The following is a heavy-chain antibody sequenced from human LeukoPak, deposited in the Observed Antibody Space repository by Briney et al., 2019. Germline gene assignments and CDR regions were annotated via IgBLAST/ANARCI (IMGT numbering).Heavy chain of an antibody. V-gene: IGHV3-48*03. CDR2: ISSSGSTI. D-gene: IGHD3-10*01. J-gene: IGHJ4*02. CDR1: GFTFSGYE. CDR3: AMRYGSGSPLFDY. Sequence: PGGSLRLSCAASGFTFSGYEMNWVRQAPGKGLEWVSYISSSGSTIYYADSVKGRFTISRDNAKNSLYLQMNSLRAENTAVYYCAMRYGSGSPLFDYWGQGTLVTVSS.